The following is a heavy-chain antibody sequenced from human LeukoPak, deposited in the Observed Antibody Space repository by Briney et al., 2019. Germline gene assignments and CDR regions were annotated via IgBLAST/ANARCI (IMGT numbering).Heavy chain of an antibody. J-gene: IGHJ4*02. CDR3: ARRRWSSGWYYFDY. D-gene: IGHD6-19*01. V-gene: IGHV4-31*03. CDR1: GGSVSSGAYY. CDR2: IYYSGST. Sequence: PSETLSLTCTVSGGSVSSGAYYWSWIRQHPGKGLEWIGYIYYSGSTYYNPSLKSRVTISVDTSKNQFSLKLSSVTAADTAVYYCARRRWSSGWYYFDYWGQGTLVTVSS.